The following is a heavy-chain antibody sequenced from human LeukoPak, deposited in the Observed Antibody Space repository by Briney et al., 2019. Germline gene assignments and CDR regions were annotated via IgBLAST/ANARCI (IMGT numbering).Heavy chain of an antibody. D-gene: IGHD4-23*01. Sequence: GGSLRLSCAGCGFTFGGYWMSWVRQAPGKGAEWVANMDQDGSEINYLDSVKGRFTISRDNAKNALYLWMNSLRAADTAVYYCARDRGYSTFDSWGQGVLVTVSS. J-gene: IGHJ4*02. CDR3: ARDRGYSTFDS. V-gene: IGHV3-7*01. CDR2: MDQDGSEI. CDR1: GFTFGGYW.